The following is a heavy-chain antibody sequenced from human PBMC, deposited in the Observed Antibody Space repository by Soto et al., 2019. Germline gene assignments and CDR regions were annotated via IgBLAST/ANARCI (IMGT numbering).Heavy chain of an antibody. Sequence: QVQVVQSGAEVKKPGASVKVSCKASGYIFTSYGITWVRQAPGQGLEWMGWISAYNHNTNYAQKLQGSVTMTTDTSTSTAYMELRSLRSDDTAVYYCARGMGIAASGPYGMDVWGQGTTVTVSS. CDR2: ISAYNHNT. CDR3: ARGMGIAASGPYGMDV. J-gene: IGHJ6*02. V-gene: IGHV1-18*01. D-gene: IGHD6-13*01. CDR1: GYIFTSYG.